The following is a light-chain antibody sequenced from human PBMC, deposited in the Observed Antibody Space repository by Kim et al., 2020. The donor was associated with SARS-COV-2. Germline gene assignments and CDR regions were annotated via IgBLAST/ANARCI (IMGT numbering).Light chain of an antibody. Sequence: VSPGERATLSCRASQSVSSNLAWYQQKPGQAPRLLIYGASTRATGIPARFSGSGSGTEFTLTISSLQSEDFAVYYCQQYNNWPLTFGGGTKVDIK. CDR2: GAS. CDR1: QSVSSN. CDR3: QQYNNWPLT. V-gene: IGKV3-15*01. J-gene: IGKJ4*01.